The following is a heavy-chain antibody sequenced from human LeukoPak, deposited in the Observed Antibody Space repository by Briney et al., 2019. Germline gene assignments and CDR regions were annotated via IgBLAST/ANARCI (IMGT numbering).Heavy chain of an antibody. CDR2: ISGDGSNT. D-gene: IGHD2-15*01. CDR3: AKGTVRSCSGPSCYPLDS. Sequence: GGSLRLSCAASGFTFTSYYMHWVRQAPGKGLVWVSCISGDGSNTIYADSVKGRFTISRDNAKNTVYLQMNSLRVEDTAVYYCAKGTVRSCSGPSCYPLDSWGQGTLVTVSS. CDR1: GFTFTSYY. V-gene: IGHV3-74*01. J-gene: IGHJ4*02.